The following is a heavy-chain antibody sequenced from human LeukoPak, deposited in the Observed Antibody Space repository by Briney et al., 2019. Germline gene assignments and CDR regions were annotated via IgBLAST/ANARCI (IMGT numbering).Heavy chain of an antibody. CDR1: GFTLGTFW. CDR2: IKQDESEK. Sequence: PGGSLRLSCAASGFTLGTFWMTWVRQAPGKGLEWVASIKQDESEKHYVESVKGRFTISRDNAKNSLYLQLNSLRDEDTAVYYCARDARSGSQYDYFDYWGQGTLVTVSS. J-gene: IGHJ4*02. V-gene: IGHV3-7*01. CDR3: ARDARSGSQYDYFDY. D-gene: IGHD1-26*01.